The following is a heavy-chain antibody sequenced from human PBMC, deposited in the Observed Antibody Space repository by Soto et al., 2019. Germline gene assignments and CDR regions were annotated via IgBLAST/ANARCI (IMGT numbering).Heavy chain of an antibody. CDR2: INHSGST. D-gene: IGHD3-10*01. CDR3: AREGSGSYYYYGMDG. V-gene: IGHV4-34*01. CDR1: GGSFSGYY. J-gene: IGHJ6*02. Sequence: SETLSLTCAVYGGSFSGYYWSWIRQPPGKGLEWIGEINHSGSTNYNPSLKSRVTISVDTSKNQFSLKLSSVTAADTAVYYCAREGSGSYYYYGMDGWGQGTTVTVSS.